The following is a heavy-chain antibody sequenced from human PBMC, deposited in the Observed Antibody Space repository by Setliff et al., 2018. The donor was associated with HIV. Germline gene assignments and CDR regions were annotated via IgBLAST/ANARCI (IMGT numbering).Heavy chain of an antibody. CDR3: ARAVASKNIRGEYYFDY. D-gene: IGHD3-16*01. Sequence: ASVKVSCKASGYTFTNYFMHWVRQAPGQGLEWMGIIDPSGASTSYAQKFQGRLTTTRDTSTSTVYMELSSLRSEDTAVYYCARAVASKNIRGEYYFDYWGQGTLVTVSS. V-gene: IGHV1-46*01. CDR2: IDPSGAST. CDR1: GYTFTNYF. J-gene: IGHJ4*02.